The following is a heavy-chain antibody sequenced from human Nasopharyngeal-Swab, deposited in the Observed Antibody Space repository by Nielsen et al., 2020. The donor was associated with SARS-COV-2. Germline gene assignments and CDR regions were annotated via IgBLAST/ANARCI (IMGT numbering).Heavy chain of an antibody. D-gene: IGHD3-22*01. V-gene: IGHV1-2*02. CDR3: ARDYYDNYDSDY. Sequence: ASVKVSCKASGYTFTGYYIHWVRQAPGQGLEWMGWINPNSGGTNYAQKFQDRVTVSSDRSRSTAYIELSRLRSDDTAVYYCARDYYDNYDSDYWGQGTLVTVSS. CDR1: GYTFTGYY. CDR2: INPNSGGT. J-gene: IGHJ4*02.